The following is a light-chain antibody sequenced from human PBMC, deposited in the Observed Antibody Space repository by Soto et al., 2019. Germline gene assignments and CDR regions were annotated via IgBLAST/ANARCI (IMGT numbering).Light chain of an antibody. CDR2: STS. J-gene: IGKJ4*01. V-gene: IGKV3-15*01. CDR1: QSVYSN. CDR3: QQYDTWPLT. Sequence: ETVMTQSPVTLSASPGERATLSCWASQSVYSNLAWYQQKPGQAPRLLIYSTSTRATGIPARFSGSGSGTEFNLTISSLRSEEFAVSYCQQYDTWPLTFGGGTKVEIK.